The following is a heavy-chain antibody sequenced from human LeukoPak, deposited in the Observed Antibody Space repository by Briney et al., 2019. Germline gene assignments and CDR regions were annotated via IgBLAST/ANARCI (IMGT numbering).Heavy chain of an antibody. CDR3: ARDGPTSTAPFDY. Sequence: PSETLSLPCTVSVDPITRHFWSWLRQPPGEGLEWIGNFYPAGNSNLNPSLKSRVTMSIDTSKNQFYLKLRSTTAADTAVYYCARDGPTSTAPFDYWGQGTLVTVSS. V-gene: IGHV4-59*11. CDR1: VDPITRHF. J-gene: IGHJ4*02. D-gene: IGHD1-26*01. CDR2: FYPAGNS.